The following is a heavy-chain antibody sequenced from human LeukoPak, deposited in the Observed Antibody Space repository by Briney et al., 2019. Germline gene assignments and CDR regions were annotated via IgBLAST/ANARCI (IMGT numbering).Heavy chain of an antibody. J-gene: IGHJ4*02. CDR1: GFTVSSKY. D-gene: IGHD3-22*01. CDR2: IYSGGST. Sequence: GGSLRLSCAASGFTVSSKYMSWVRQAPGKGLEWVSVIYSGGSTYYADSVKGRFTISRDNSKNTLYLQMNSLRAEDTAVYYCAKTPAYYYDSSGLADYWGQGTLVTVSS. CDR3: AKTPAYYYDSSGLADY. V-gene: IGHV3-53*01.